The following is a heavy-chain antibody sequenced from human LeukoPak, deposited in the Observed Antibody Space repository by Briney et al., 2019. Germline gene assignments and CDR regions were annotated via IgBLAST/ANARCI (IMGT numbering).Heavy chain of an antibody. CDR1: GGSISSGGYY. CDR2: IYYSGST. J-gene: IGHJ5*02. Sequence: SETLSLTCTVSGGSISSGGYYWSWIRQHPGKGLEWIGYIYYSGSTYYNPSLKSRVTISVDTSKNQFSLKLSSVTAADTAVYYCARIRYNWFDPWGQGTLVTVSS. V-gene: IGHV4-31*03. CDR3: ARIRYNWFDP.